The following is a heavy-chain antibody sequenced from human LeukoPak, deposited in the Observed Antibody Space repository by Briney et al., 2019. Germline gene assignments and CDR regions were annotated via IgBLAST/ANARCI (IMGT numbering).Heavy chain of an antibody. J-gene: IGHJ6*04. D-gene: IGHD6-13*01. CDR2: IYYSGST. Sequence: SETLSLTCTVSGGSISSCYWSWIRQPPGKGLEWIGYIYYSGSTNYNPSLKSRVTISVDTSKNQFSLKLSSVTAADTAVYYCAREVYSSSWYVMDVWGKGTTVTVSS. CDR1: GGSISSCY. CDR3: AREVYSSSWYVMDV. V-gene: IGHV4-59*01.